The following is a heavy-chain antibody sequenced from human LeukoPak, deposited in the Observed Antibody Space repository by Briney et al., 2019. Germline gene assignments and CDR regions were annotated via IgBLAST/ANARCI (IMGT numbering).Heavy chain of an antibody. CDR2: LNPNSGAT. J-gene: IGHJ3*02. CDR1: GYTFTANY. V-gene: IGHV1-2*02. D-gene: IGHD2/OR15-2a*01. CDR3: ARYRCKTTSGCEDTDAFDT. Sequence: ASVKVSCKTSGYTFTANYMLWVRQAPGQGLEWMGWLNPNSGATRYAQKFQGRVTMTRDTSINTAYMELSRLTSDDTAVYYCARYRCKTTSGCEDTDAFDTWGQGTMVTVSS.